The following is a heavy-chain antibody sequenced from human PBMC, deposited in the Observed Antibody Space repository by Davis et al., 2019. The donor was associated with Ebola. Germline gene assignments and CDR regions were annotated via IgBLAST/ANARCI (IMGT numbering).Heavy chain of an antibody. V-gene: IGHV3-7*01. CDR1: GFTFSGHW. CDR2: INTDGSGK. CDR3: TRGRHSEPTYDDY. D-gene: IGHD2/OR15-2a*01. J-gene: IGHJ4*02. Sequence: GGSLRLSCAASGFTFSGHWMTWVRQAPGRGLECVASINTDGSGKYYVESIKGRFTISRGNAKNSLFLQMNSLRADDTAVYYCTRGRHSEPTYDDYWGQGTLVTVSS.